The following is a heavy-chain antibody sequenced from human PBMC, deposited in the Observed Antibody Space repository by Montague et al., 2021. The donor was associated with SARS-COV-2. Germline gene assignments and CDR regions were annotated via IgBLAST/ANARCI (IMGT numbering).Heavy chain of an antibody. CDR2: IYYSGST. J-gene: IGHJ6*02. CDR1: SGSASSGSHY. D-gene: IGHD3-3*01. V-gene: IGHV4-61*01. Sequence: SETLSLTCIVSSGSASSGSHYWSWIRQPPGKGLEWIGYIYYSGSTNYNPSLKSRVTISVDTSKNQFSLKLSSVTAADTAVYYCARDPWRITIFGVVTRYGMDVWGQGTTVTVSS. CDR3: ARDPWRITIFGVVTRYGMDV.